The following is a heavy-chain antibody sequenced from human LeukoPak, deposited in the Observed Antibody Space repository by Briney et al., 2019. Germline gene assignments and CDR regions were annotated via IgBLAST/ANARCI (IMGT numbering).Heavy chain of an antibody. D-gene: IGHD4-17*01. J-gene: IGHJ4*02. Sequence: GASVKVSCKASGYTFTGYYMHWVRQAPGQGLEWMGWINPNSGGTNYAQKFQGRVTMTRDTSISTAYMELSRLRSDDTAVYYRARDSTVTTPSLLSPFDYWGQGTLVTVSS. CDR3: ARDSTVTTPSLLSPFDY. CDR1: GYTFTGYY. CDR2: INPNSGGT. V-gene: IGHV1-2*02.